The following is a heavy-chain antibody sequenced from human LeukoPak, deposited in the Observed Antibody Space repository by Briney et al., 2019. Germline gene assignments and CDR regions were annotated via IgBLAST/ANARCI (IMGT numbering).Heavy chain of an antibody. CDR3: ARGEVVAASDYYYYYYMDV. CDR2: IIPIFGTA. J-gene: IGHJ6*03. Sequence: SVKVSCKASGGTFSSYAISWVRQAPGQGLEWMGGIIPIFGTANYAQKFQGIVTITADESTSTAYMELSSLKSEDTDVYYCARGEVVAASDYYYYYYMDVWGKGTTVTISS. D-gene: IGHD2-15*01. CDR1: GGTFSSYA. V-gene: IGHV1-69*01.